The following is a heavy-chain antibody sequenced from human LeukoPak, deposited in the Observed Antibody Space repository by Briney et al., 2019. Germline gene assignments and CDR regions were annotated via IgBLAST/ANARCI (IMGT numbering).Heavy chain of an antibody. CDR2: ISSSGSTI. Sequence: QPGGSLRLSCAASGFTFSSYAMSWVRQAPGKGLEWVSAISSSGSTIYYADSVKGRFTISRDNAKNSLYLQMNSLRAEDTAVYYCARRTMTGTSFDYWGQGTLVTVSS. CDR1: GFTFSSYA. D-gene: IGHD1/OR15-1a*01. CDR3: ARRTMTGTSFDY. J-gene: IGHJ4*02. V-gene: IGHV3-48*04.